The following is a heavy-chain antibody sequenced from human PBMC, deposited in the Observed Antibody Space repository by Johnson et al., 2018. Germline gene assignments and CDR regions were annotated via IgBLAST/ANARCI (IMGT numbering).Heavy chain of an antibody. CDR3: AGKLAV. CDR2: ISSSGTI. V-gene: IGHV3-48*02. J-gene: IGHJ6*02. CDR1: GFTFSTYA. Sequence: VQLVQSGGGLVQPGGSLRLSCAASGFTFSTYAMTWVRQAPRKGLEWVSYISSSGTIYYADSVKGRFTISRDNAKNSLYLQMNSLGDEDTAVYYCAGKLAVGGQGTTVTVSS.